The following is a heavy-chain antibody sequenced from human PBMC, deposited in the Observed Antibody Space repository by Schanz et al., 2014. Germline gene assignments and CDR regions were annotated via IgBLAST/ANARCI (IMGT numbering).Heavy chain of an antibody. D-gene: IGHD1-26*01. Sequence: ATSGFTLTNAWMNWVRLAPGQGLECVAYVSRRTPDIYYADSVMGRFTMSRDNAKNSVLRRMKSLRDEDTAVDYWVRYSFFACVYWEQANRDTVSS. CDR3: VRYSFFACVY. J-gene: IGHJ4*02. V-gene: IGHV3-48*02. CDR2: VSRRTPDI. CDR1: GFTLTNAW.